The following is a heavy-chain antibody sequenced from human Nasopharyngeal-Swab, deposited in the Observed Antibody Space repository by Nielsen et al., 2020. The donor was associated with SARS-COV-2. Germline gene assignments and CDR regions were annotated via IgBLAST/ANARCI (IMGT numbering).Heavy chain of an antibody. D-gene: IGHD6-19*01. V-gene: IGHV3-23*01. CDR3: AKDGGWGYYYYGMDV. CDR1: GFTFSSYA. J-gene: IGHJ6*02. CDR2: ISGSGGST. Sequence: GSSLKISCAASGFTFSSYAMSWVRQAPGKVLEWVSAISGSGGSTYYADSVKGRFTISRDNNKNTLYLQMNSLRAEDTAVYYCAKDGGWGYYYYGMDVWGQGATVTVSS.